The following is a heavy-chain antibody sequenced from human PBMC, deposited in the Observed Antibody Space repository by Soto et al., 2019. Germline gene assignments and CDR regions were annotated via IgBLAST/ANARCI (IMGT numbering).Heavy chain of an antibody. Sequence: EVQLVESGGDFVQPGGSLRLSCVASGFILSSYWMSWVRQAPGKGLEWVANIKPDGSGKYYVDSVKGRFTISRDNAKNSRYLQMNRRRAEYTAVYYCASNIFYDIWSGYYAFDIWGRGTMVTVSS. CDR2: IKPDGSGK. CDR3: ASNIFYDIWSGYYAFDI. V-gene: IGHV3-7*01. CDR1: GFILSSYW. J-gene: IGHJ3*02. D-gene: IGHD3-3*01.